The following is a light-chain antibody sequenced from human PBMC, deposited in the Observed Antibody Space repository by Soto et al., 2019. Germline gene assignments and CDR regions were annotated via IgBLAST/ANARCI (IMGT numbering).Light chain of an antibody. Sequence: QSALTQPPSASGSPGQSVTISCTGTSSDVGGHNYVSWYQQHPGKVPKLIIYEVTKRPSGVPDRFSGSKSGNTASLTVSGLQAEDEADYYCSSYARSNTVFGGGTKLTVL. CDR1: SSDVGGHNY. V-gene: IGLV2-8*01. CDR3: SSYARSNTV. CDR2: EVT. J-gene: IGLJ2*01.